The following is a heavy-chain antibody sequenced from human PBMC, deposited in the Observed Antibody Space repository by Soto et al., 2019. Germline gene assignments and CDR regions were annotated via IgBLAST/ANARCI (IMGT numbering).Heavy chain of an antibody. CDR3: AHSGGGSSTSCYFWYFDL. CDR2: IYWNDDK. Sequence: QITLKESGPTLVKPTQTLTLTCTFSGFSLSTSGVGVGWIRQPPGKALEWLALIYWNDDKRYSPSLKSRLTITKDTSKNQVVLTMTNMDPVDTATYSCAHSGGGSSTSCYFWYFDLWGRGTLVTVSS. D-gene: IGHD2-2*01. J-gene: IGHJ2*01. V-gene: IGHV2-5*01. CDR1: GFSLSTSGVG.